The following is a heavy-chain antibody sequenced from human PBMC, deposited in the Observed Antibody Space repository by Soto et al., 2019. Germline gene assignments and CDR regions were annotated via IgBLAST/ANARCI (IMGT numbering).Heavy chain of an antibody. CDR3: ARVNRPYSSSWSRPIYYFDY. Sequence: SVKVSCKASGGTFSSYAISWVRQAPGQGLEWMGGIIPIFGTANYAQKFQGRVTITADESTSTAYMELSSLRSEDTAVYYCARVNRPYSSSWSRPIYYFDYWGQGTLVTVSS. J-gene: IGHJ4*02. D-gene: IGHD6-13*01. CDR1: GGTFSSYA. CDR2: IIPIFGTA. V-gene: IGHV1-69*13.